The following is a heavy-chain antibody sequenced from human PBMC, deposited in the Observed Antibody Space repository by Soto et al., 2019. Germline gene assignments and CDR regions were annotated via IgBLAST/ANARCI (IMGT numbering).Heavy chain of an antibody. CDR3: AGGVDH. CDR1: GGYIHSSDW. CDR2: VHQSGGT. Sequence: QVQLQESGPGLVKSSETLSLTCAISGGYIHSSDWRTWVRQPPGKGLEWIGEVHQSGGTNYNPSLKSRVSVELDKSKNEFSLKLRSVTAADTGVCYCAGGVDHWGQGILVTVSS. V-gene: IGHV4-4*02. J-gene: IGHJ4*02.